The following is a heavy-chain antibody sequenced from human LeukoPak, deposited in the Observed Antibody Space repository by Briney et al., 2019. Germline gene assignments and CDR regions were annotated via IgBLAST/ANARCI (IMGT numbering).Heavy chain of an antibody. CDR2: INHSGST. V-gene: IGHV4-34*01. CDR1: GGSFSGYY. D-gene: IGHD1-26*01. Sequence: SETLSLTCAVYGGSFSGYYWSWIRQPPGKGLEWIGEINHSGSTNYNPSLKSRVTISVDTSKNQFSLKLSSVTAADTAVCYCAGLVGAQDRRDYYGMDVWGQGTTVTVSS. J-gene: IGHJ6*02. CDR3: AGLVGAQDRRDYYGMDV.